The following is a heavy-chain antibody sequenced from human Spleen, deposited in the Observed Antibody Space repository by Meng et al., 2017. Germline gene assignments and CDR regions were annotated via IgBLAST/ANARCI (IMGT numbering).Heavy chain of an antibody. J-gene: IGHJ4*02. Sequence: SETLSLTCTVSGGSISGYYWSWIRQLPGKGLEWLGDITQSAGSNYSPSLRGRLTISIDTSTSQFSLKLNSVTAADTAVYYCATGGFNYYFDYWGQGALVTVSS. D-gene: IGHD2-8*02. CDR1: GGSISGYY. CDR2: ITQSAGS. CDR3: ATGGFNYYFDY. V-gene: IGHV4-34*01.